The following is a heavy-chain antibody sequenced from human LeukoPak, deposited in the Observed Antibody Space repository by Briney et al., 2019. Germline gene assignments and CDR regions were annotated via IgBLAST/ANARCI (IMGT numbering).Heavy chain of an antibody. Sequence: PGESLKISCKGSGYSFTSYWSGWVRQMPGKGLEGMGIIYPGDSDTRYSPSFQGQVTISADKSISTAYLQWSSLKASDTAMYYCARRVYNWNYRMCTNNWFDPWGQGSLVTVSS. V-gene: IGHV5-51*01. D-gene: IGHD1-1*01. CDR3: ARRVYNWNYRMCTNNWFDP. CDR1: GYSFTSYW. J-gene: IGHJ5*02. CDR2: IYPGDSDT.